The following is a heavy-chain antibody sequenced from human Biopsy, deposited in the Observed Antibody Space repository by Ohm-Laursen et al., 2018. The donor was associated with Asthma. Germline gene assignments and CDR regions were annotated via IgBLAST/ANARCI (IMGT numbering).Heavy chain of an antibody. V-gene: IGHV3-11*01. D-gene: IGHD6-13*01. CDR2: ISSRGSNI. Sequence: SLRLSCAAPGFTFRDYYMTWIRQAPGKGLEWVAYISSRGSNIFYADSVKGRFTISRDNAKKSLFLEMNSLTVEDTAVYFCARGYSTSWYFGYWGQGTLVTVPS. CDR1: GFTFRDYY. J-gene: IGHJ4*02. CDR3: ARGYSTSWYFGY.